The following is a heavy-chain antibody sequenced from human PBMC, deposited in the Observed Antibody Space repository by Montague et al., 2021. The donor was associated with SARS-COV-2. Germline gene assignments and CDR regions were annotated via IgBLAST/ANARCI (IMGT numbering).Heavy chain of an antibody. V-gene: IGHV3-30*04. CDR2: ISCDGSNK. D-gene: IGHD3-10*01. CDR1: GLTFSSYA. Sequence: SLRLSCAASGLTFSSYAMYWVRQAPGKGLEWVAVISCDGSNKYYADSVKGRFTISRDNSKNSLYLQMNSLRAENTAVYYCAREGPSGSYYRFLDYGGQGTLVTVSS. CDR3: AREGPSGSYYRFLDY. J-gene: IGHJ4*02.